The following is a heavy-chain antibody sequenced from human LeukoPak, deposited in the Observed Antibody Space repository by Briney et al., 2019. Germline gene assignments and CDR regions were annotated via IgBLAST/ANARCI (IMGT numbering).Heavy chain of an antibody. V-gene: IGHV4-39*01. CDR1: GGSISSSSYY. Sequence: PSETLSPTCTVSGGSISSSSYYWGWIRQPPGKGLEWIGSIYYSGSTYYNPSLKSRVTISVDTSKNQFSLKLSSVTAADTSVYYCARQPSSGWLYNWFDPWGQGTLVTVSS. D-gene: IGHD6-19*01. CDR3: ARQPSSGWLYNWFDP. J-gene: IGHJ5*02. CDR2: IYYSGST.